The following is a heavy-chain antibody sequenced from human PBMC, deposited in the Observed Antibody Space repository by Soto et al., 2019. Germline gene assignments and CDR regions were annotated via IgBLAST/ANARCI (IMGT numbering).Heavy chain of an antibody. CDR2: IIPVFGTS. V-gene: IGHV1-69*01. D-gene: IGHD3-10*01. CDR3: ARGLHATSGSYYFDS. Sequence: QEQLVQSGTEMRKPGSSVNVSCRASGGTFSSYALGWVRQAPGQGLEWMGGIIPVFGTSYTAQKFQGRVTITAVESTGTAYMELSSLRVEDTAVYFCARGLHATSGSYYFDSWGQETLVTVSS. J-gene: IGHJ4*02. CDR1: GGTFSSYA.